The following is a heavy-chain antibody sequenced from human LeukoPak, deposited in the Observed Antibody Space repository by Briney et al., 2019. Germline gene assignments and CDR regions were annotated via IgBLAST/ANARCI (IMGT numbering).Heavy chain of an antibody. D-gene: IGHD3-22*01. CDR3: ARAHNDAGYYYTFDY. J-gene: IGHJ4*02. CDR2: INSDGSST. CDR1: GFTFSSYW. V-gene: IGHV3-74*01. Sequence: QPGGSLRLSCAASGFTFSSYWMHWVRQAPGKGLVWVSRINSDGSSTSYTDSVKGRFTISRDNAKNTLYLQMNSLRAEERAVYYCARAHNDAGYYYTFDYWGQGTLVTVSS.